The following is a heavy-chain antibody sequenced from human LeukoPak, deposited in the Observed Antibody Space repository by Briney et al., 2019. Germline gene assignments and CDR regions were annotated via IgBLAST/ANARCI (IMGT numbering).Heavy chain of an antibody. CDR1: GFTFTSPA. CDR2: IVVGSGNT. CDR3: AADSMAGGSYQSFDY. D-gene: IGHD3-16*01. J-gene: IGHJ4*02. Sequence: SVKVSCKASGFTFTSPAVQWVRQARGQRLEWIGWIVVGSGNTNYAQKFQERVTITRDMSTSTAYMELSSLRSEDTAVYYCAADSMAGGSYQSFDYWGQGTLVTVSS. V-gene: IGHV1-58*01.